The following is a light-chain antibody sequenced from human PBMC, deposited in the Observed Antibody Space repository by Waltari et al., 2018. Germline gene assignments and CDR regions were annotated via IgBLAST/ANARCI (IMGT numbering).Light chain of an antibody. CDR3: LQRSNWWT. V-gene: IGKV3D-15*01. J-gene: IGKJ1*01. CDR2: GAS. CDR1: QSVSSS. Sequence: EIVMTQSPATLSLSPGERANLSCRASQSVSSSLAWYQQKPGQAPRLLIYGASSRATGIPDRFSGSGSGTDFTLTISSLEPEDVGVYYCLQRSNWWTFGQGTKVEIK.